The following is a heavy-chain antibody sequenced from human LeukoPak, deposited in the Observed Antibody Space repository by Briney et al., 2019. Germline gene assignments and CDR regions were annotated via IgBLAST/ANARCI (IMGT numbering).Heavy chain of an antibody. V-gene: IGHV4-34*01. Sequence: NTSETLSLTCAVYGGSFSGYYWSWIRQPPGKGLEWIGEINHSGSTNYNPSLKSRVTISVDTSKNQFSLKLSSVTAADTAVSYCARGSGRYCSSTSCYAYYYYYMDVWGKGTTVTVSS. D-gene: IGHD2-2*01. CDR1: GGSFSGYY. CDR3: ARGSGRYCSSTSCYAYYYYYMDV. J-gene: IGHJ6*03. CDR2: INHSGST.